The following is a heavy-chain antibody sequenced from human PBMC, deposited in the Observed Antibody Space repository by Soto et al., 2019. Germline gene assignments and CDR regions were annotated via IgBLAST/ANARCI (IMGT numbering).Heavy chain of an antibody. J-gene: IGHJ4*02. CDR2: ISGSGGST. V-gene: IGHV3-23*01. D-gene: IGHD1-26*01. CDR1: GFTFSSYA. CDR3: ARRGSGSYYDC. Sequence: EVQLLESGGGLVQPGGSLRLSCAASGFTFSSYAMRWVRQAPVKGLEWVSAISGSGGSTYYADSVKGRFTISRDNSKNTLYVQMNSVRAEDTGVYYCARRGSGSYYDCWGQGTLVTVSS.